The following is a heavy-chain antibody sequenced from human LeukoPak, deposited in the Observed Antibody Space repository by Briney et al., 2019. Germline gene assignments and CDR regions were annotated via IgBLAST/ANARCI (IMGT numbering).Heavy chain of an antibody. J-gene: IGHJ5*02. CDR3: ARPRITMVRGVISGWFDP. Sequence: PSETLSLPCTVSGGSISSGDYYWSWIRQPPGKGLEWIGYIYYSGSTYYNPSLKGRVTISVDTSKNQFSLKLSSVTAADTAVYYCARPRITMVRGVISGWFDPWGQGTLVTVSS. CDR1: GGSISSGDYY. D-gene: IGHD3-10*01. CDR2: IYYSGST. V-gene: IGHV4-30-4*01.